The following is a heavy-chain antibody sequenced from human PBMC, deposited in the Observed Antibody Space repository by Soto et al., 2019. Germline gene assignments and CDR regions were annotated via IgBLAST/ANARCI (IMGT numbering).Heavy chain of an antibody. Sequence: ASVKVSCEACGYTFTSYGISWVRQAPGQGLEWMGWISAYNGNTNYAQKLQGRVTMTTDTSTSTAYMELRSLRSDDTAVYYCARDLGVVTAIPTGPFDYWGQGTLVTVSS. V-gene: IGHV1-18*01. CDR2: ISAYNGNT. CDR3: ARDLGVVTAIPTGPFDY. J-gene: IGHJ4*02. CDR1: GYTFTSYG. D-gene: IGHD2-21*02.